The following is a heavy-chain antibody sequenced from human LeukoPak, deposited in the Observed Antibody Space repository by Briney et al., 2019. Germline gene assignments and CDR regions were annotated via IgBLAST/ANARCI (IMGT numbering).Heavy chain of an antibody. J-gene: IGHJ6*03. Sequence: SETLSLTCTVSGYSISSGYYWGWIRQPPGKGLEWIGSIYHSGSTYYNPSLKSRVTISVDTSKNQFSLKVGSVTAADAAVYYCARGGGAYYMDVWANGTTVTVSS. D-gene: IGHD4-23*01. CDR3: ARGGGAYYMDV. CDR1: GYSISSGYY. CDR2: IYHSGST. V-gene: IGHV4-38-2*02.